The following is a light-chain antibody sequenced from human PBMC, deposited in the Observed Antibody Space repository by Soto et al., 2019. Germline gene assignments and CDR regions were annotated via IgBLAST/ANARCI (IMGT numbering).Light chain of an antibody. V-gene: IGKV3-11*01. Sequence: EIVLTQSPATLSLSPGERATLSCRDSQSVSSYLAWYQQKPGQAPRLLIYDASNSATGNPARFSGSGSGTDFTLTISSLEPEDFAVYDYQQRSNWPTLTFGGGTKVEI. CDR3: QQRSNWPTLT. J-gene: IGKJ4*01. CDR2: DAS. CDR1: QSVSSY.